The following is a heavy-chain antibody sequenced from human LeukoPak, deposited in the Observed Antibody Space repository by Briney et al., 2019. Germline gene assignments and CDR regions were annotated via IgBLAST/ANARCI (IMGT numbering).Heavy chain of an antibody. V-gene: IGHV4-61*02. D-gene: IGHD5-18*01. CDR2: IYTSGST. Sequence: SETLSLTCTVSGGSISSGSYYWSWIRQPAGKGLEWIGRIYTSGSTNYNPSLKSRVTISVDTSKNQFSLKLSSVTAADTAVYYCARGPSYSYGRWYYFDYWGQGTLVTVSS. J-gene: IGHJ4*02. CDR1: GGSISSGSYY. CDR3: ARGPSYSYGRWYYFDY.